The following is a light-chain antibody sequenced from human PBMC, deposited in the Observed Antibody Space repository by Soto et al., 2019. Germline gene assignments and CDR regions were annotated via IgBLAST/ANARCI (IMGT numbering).Light chain of an antibody. Sequence: DMQMSQSPSSLSASVGDSVTITCRASQTIKNYLNWYQQKPGRAPNLLIYSASTLHSGVPSRFSGTKSATDFTLTITSLQPEDFATYYCQQFYSAPITFGQGTRLEIK. J-gene: IGKJ5*01. V-gene: IGKV1-39*01. CDR2: SAS. CDR1: QTIKNY. CDR3: QQFYSAPIT.